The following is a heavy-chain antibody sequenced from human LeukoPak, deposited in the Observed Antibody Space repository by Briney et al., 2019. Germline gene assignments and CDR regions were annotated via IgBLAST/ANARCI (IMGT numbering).Heavy chain of an antibody. CDR1: GFTFSSYS. Sequence: GGSLRLSCAASGFTFSSYSMNWVRQAPGKGLEWVSSISSSSSYIYYADSVKGRFTISRDNAKNSLHLQMNSLRAEDTAVYYCAHYGSGSYYRDYWGREPWSPSPQ. J-gene: IGHJ4*02. CDR2: ISSSSSYI. CDR3: AHYGSGSYYRDY. D-gene: IGHD3-10*01. V-gene: IGHV3-21*01.